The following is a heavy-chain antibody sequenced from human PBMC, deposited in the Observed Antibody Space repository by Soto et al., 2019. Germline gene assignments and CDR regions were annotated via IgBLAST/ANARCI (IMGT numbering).Heavy chain of an antibody. CDR1: GGSISSYY. J-gene: IGHJ5*02. CDR2: IFYSGST. CDR3: VRDSGSGSYSYNWFDP. Sequence: PSETLSLTCTVSGGSISSYYWSWIRQPPGKGLEWIGYIFYSGSTNYNPSLKSRVTMPVDTSKNQFSLKLSSVTAADTAVYYCVRDSGSGSYSYNWFDPWRQGTLVTVSS. V-gene: IGHV4-59*01. D-gene: IGHD3-10*01.